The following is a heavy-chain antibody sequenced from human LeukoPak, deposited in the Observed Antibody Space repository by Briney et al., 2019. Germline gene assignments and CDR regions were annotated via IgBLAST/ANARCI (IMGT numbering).Heavy chain of an antibody. Sequence: PSETLSLTCTVSGGSISSYYWSWIRQPPGKGLEWIGYIYYSGSTNYNPSLKSRVTISVDTSKNQFSLKLSSVTAADTAVYYCASGITMVRGVIANSDYWGQGTLVTVSS. J-gene: IGHJ4*02. CDR2: IYYSGST. CDR3: ASGITMVRGVIANSDY. D-gene: IGHD3-10*01. CDR1: GGSISSYY. V-gene: IGHV4-59*01.